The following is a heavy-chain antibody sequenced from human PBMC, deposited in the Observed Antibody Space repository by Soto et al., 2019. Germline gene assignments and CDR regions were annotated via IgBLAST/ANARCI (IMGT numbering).Heavy chain of an antibody. V-gene: IGHV1-3*01. D-gene: IGHD6-19*01. CDR2: INAGNGNT. CDR3: ARDRKWLVQNWLDP. J-gene: IGHJ5*02. CDR1: GYTFTSYA. Sequence: ASVKVSCKASGYTFTSYAMHWVRQAPGQRLEWMGRINAGNGNTKYSQKFQGRVTITRDTSASTAYMELSSLRSEDTAVYYCARDRKWLVQNWLDPCGQGPLVTVSS.